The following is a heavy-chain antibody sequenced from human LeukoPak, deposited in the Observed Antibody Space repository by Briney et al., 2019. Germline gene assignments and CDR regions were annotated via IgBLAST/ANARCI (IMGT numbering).Heavy chain of an antibody. Sequence: GGSLRLSCAASGFTFSSYSMNWVRQAPGKGLEWVSYISSSSSTIYYADSVKGRFTISRDNAKNSLYLQMNSLRAEDTAAYYCARFKKTIFGVVIHFDYWGQGTLVTVSS. CDR3: ARFKKTIFGVVIHFDY. V-gene: IGHV3-48*01. CDR2: ISSSSSTI. CDR1: GFTFSSYS. J-gene: IGHJ4*02. D-gene: IGHD3-3*01.